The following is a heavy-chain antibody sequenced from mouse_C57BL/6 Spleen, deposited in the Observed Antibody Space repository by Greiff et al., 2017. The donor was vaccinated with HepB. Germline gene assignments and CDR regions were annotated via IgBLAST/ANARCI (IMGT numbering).Heavy chain of an antibody. CDR1: DSEVFPIAY. V-gene: IGHV15-2*01. D-gene: IGHD1-1*01. CDR2: ILPSIGRT. J-gene: IGHJ1*03. Sequence: VQLQQSGSELRSPGSSVKLSCKDFDSEVFPIAYMSWVRQKPGHGFEWIGGILPSIGRTIYGEKFEDKATLDADTLSNTAYLELNSLTSEDSAIYYCARGNYGSSLWYFDVWGTGTTVTVSS. CDR3: ARGNYGSSLWYFDV.